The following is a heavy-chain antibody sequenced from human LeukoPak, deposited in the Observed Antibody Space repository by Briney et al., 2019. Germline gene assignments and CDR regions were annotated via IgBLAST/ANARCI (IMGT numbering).Heavy chain of an antibody. J-gene: IGHJ4*02. CDR3: ARDVHSGSYYYFDY. CDR1: GFTVSSNY. V-gene: IGHV3-33*08. Sequence: PGGSLRLSCAASGFTVSSNYMSWVRQAPGKGLEWVAVIWYDGSNKYYADSVKGRFTISRDNSKNTLYLQMNSLRAEDTAVYYCARDVHSGSYYYFDYWGQGTLVTVSS. CDR2: IWYDGSNK. D-gene: IGHD1-26*01.